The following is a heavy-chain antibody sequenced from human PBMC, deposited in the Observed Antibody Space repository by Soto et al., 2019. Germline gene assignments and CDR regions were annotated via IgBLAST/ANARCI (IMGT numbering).Heavy chain of an antibody. Sequence: QVQLVESGGGVVQPGRSLRLSCAASGFTFSSYGMHWVLQAPGKGLEWVAVIWYDGSNKYYADSVKGRFTISRDNSKNTRYLQMNSLRAEDTAVYYCARAGTTGTTTTRMIGGHWGQGTLVTVSS. V-gene: IGHV3-33*01. CDR2: IWYDGSNK. J-gene: IGHJ4*02. D-gene: IGHD1-1*01. CDR1: GFTFSSYG. CDR3: ARAGTTGTTTTRMIGGH.